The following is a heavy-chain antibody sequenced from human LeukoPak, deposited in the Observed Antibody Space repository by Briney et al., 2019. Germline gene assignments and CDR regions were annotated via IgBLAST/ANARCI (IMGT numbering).Heavy chain of an antibody. J-gene: IGHJ4*02. CDR3: AKDRDDSSGWYARFDY. D-gene: IGHD6-19*01. CDR2: IRYDGSNK. Sequence: GGSLRLSCAASGFTFSSYGMHWVRQAPGKGLEWVAFIRYDGSNKYYADSVKGRFTISRDNSKNTLYLQMNSLRAEDTAVYYCAKDRDDSSGWYARFDYWGQGTLVTVSS. CDR1: GFTFSSYG. V-gene: IGHV3-30*02.